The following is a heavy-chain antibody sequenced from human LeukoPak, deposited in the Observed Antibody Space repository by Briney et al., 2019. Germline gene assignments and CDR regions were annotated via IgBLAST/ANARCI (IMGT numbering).Heavy chain of an antibody. J-gene: IGHJ4*02. V-gene: IGHV1-69*02. CDR3: ASRLTGTTYSYYFDY. CDR1: GYTFTGYY. Sequence: VASVKVSCKASGYTFTGYYMHWVRQAPGQGLEWMGRIIPILGIANYAQKFQGRVTITADKSTSTAYTELSSLRSEDTAVYYCASRLTGTTYSYYFDYWGQGTLVTVSS. D-gene: IGHD1-7*01. CDR2: IIPILGIA.